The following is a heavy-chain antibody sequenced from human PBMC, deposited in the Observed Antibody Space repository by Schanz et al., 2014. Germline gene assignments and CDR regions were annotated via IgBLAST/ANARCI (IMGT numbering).Heavy chain of an antibody. CDR2: IGGSDGST. D-gene: IGHD3-3*01. CDR1: GFTFSSYA. J-gene: IGHJ6*02. Sequence: EVQLLESGGGLVQPGGSLRLSCAASGFTFSSYAMSWVRQAPGKGLEWVSAIGGSDGSTSYADSVKGRFTISRDNSKNTLFLQMNSLRAEDTAVYYCARYGFRKFGVVYGLAVWGQGTTVTVS. V-gene: IGHV3-23*01. CDR3: ARYGFRKFGVVYGLAV.